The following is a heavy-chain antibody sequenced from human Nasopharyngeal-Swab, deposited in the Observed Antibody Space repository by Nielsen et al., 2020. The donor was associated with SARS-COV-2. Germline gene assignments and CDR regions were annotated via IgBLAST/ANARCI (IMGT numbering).Heavy chain of an antibody. V-gene: IGHV3-11*06. CDR3: ARVKARLLRGYFDY. CDR2: ITSRTSYT. CDR1: GFTFSDYY. J-gene: IGHJ4*02. D-gene: IGHD3-10*01. Sequence: SLKISCAASGFTFSDYYMSWIRQAPGKGPEWVSYITSRTSYTKYADSVKGRFTISRDDARNSLYLQMNSLRAEDTAVYYCARVKARLLRGYFDYWGQGTLVTVSS.